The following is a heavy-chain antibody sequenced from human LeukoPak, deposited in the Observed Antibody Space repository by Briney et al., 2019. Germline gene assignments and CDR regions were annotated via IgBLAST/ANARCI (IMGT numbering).Heavy chain of an antibody. CDR1: GGSISRGDYY. J-gene: IGHJ3*02. V-gene: IGHV4-30-4*08. D-gene: IGHD3-3*01. Sequence: SETLSLTCTVAGGSISRGDYYWGWIRQPPGKGLEWIGYIYYSGSTYYNPSLKSRVTISVDTSQNQFSLKLSSVTAADTAVYYRARWLDYDFWSGYAPNLGAFDIWGQGTMVTVSS. CDR3: ARWLDYDFWSGYAPNLGAFDI. CDR2: IYYSGST.